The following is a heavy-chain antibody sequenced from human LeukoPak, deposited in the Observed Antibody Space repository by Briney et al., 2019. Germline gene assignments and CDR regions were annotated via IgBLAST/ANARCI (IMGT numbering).Heavy chain of an antibody. CDR3: ARVGYPTLVFDY. V-gene: IGHV3-30-3*01. J-gene: IGHJ4*02. Sequence: GGSLRLFCAASGFTFSSYAMHWVRQAPGKGLEWVAVISYDGSNKYYADSVKGRFTISRDNSKNTLYLQMNSLRAEDTAVYYCARVGYPTLVFDYWGQGTLVTVSS. CDR1: GFTFSSYA. CDR2: ISYDGSNK. D-gene: IGHD6-13*01.